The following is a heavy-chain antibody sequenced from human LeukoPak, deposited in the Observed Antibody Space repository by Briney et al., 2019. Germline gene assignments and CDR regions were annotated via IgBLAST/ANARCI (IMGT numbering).Heavy chain of an antibody. CDR1: GYSFTNYW. J-gene: IGHJ4*02. CDR2: IYPGDSDT. V-gene: IGHV5-51*01. D-gene: IGHD3-9*01. Sequence: GESLKISCKGSGYSFTNYWIGWVRQMPGRGLEWMGIIYPGDSDTRYSPSFQGQVTISADKSISTAYLQWSSLKASDTAIYYCAGLVGILTGPIDYWGQGTLVTVSS. CDR3: AGLVGILTGPIDY.